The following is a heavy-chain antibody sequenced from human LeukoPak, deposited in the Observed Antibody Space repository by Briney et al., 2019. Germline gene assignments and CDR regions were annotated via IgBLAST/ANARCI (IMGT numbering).Heavy chain of an antibody. CDR2: ISGSGGST. D-gene: IGHD3-10*01. J-gene: IGHJ4*02. V-gene: IGHV3-23*01. Sequence: PGGSLRLSCAASGSTFSSYAMSWVRQAPGKGLEWVSAISGSGGSTYYADSVKGRFTISRDNSKNTLYLQMNSLRAEDTAVYYCAKDLITMVRGGSFDYWGQGTLVTVSS. CDR3: AKDLITMVRGGSFDY. CDR1: GSTFSSYA.